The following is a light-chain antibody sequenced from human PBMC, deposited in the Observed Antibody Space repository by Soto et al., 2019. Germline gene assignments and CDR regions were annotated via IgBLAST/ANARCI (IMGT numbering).Light chain of an antibody. V-gene: IGLV6-57*01. J-gene: IGLJ3*02. CDR2: EDN. CDR3: QSYDTSNVV. CDR1: SGSIASKY. Sequence: NFMLTQPHSVSESPGKTVTISCTRSSGSIASKYVQWYQQRPGSSPTMMIYEDNKRPSGVPDRFSGSIDSSSNSASLTISGLQTEEEADYYCQSYDTSNVVFGRGTKVTVL.